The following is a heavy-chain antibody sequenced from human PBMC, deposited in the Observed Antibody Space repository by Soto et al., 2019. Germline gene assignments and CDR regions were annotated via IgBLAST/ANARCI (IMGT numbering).Heavy chain of an antibody. V-gene: IGHV4-4*02. Sequence: PSETLSLTCAVSGDSINNSHWWSWVRQTPGKGLEWIGETYHSGTTNYNPSLKTRVTISIDTSKNQFSLKLSSVTAADTAVYYCARIENDSSGYYYSYNWFDPWGQGTLVTVSS. CDR1: GDSINNSHW. CDR2: TYHSGTT. CDR3: ARIENDSSGYYYSYNWFDP. D-gene: IGHD3-22*01. J-gene: IGHJ5*02.